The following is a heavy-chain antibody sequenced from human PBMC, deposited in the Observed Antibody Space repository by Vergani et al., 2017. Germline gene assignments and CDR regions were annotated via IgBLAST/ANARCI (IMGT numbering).Heavy chain of an antibody. CDR1: GYTFTSYY. CDR3: ARGPDYYDSSGYPPPDY. Sequence: QVQLVQSGAEVKKPGASVKVSCKASGYTFTSYYMHWVRQAPGQGLEWMGIINPSGGSTSYAQKFQGRVTMTRDTSTSTVYMELSSLRSEDTAVYYCARGPDYYDSSGYPPPDYWGQGTLVTVSS. V-gene: IGHV1-46*01. J-gene: IGHJ4*02. CDR2: INPSGGST. D-gene: IGHD3-22*01.